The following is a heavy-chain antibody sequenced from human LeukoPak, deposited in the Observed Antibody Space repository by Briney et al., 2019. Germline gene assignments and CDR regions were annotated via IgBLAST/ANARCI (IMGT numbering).Heavy chain of an antibody. J-gene: IGHJ4*02. CDR2: ISAYNGNT. Sequence: GASVKVSCKASGYTFTSYVISWVRQAPGQGLEWMGWISAYNGNTNYAQKLQGRVTMTTDTSTSTAYMELRSLRSDDTAVYYCARAKGYDSSGYYGGYWGQGTLVTVSS. D-gene: IGHD3-22*01. CDR1: GYTFTSYV. CDR3: ARAKGYDSSGYYGGY. V-gene: IGHV1-18*01.